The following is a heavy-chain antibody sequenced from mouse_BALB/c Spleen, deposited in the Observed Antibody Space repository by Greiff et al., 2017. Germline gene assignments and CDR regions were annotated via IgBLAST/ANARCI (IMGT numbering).Heavy chain of an antibody. CDR3: VRPGTGAMDY. CDR1: GFTFNTYA. CDR2: IRSKSNNYAT. D-gene: IGHD4-1*01. Sequence: EVQLQESGGGLVQPKGSLKLSCAASGFTFNTYAMNWVRQAPGKGLEWVARIRSKSNNYATYYADSVKDRFTISRDDSQSMLYLQMNNLKTEDTAMYYCVRPGTGAMDYWGQGTSVTVSS. V-gene: IGHV10-1*02. J-gene: IGHJ4*01.